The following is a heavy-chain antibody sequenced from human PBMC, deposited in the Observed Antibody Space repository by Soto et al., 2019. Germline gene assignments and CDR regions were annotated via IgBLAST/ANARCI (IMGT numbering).Heavy chain of an antibody. CDR1: GFTFYTYW. J-gene: IGHJ6*02. CDR3: AKDGSGSLGAYYYYGMDV. CDR2: IKSDGSEK. D-gene: IGHD1-26*01. Sequence: GGSLRLSCGASGFTFYTYWMNWVRQAPGMGLEWVANIKSDGSEKYYVDSVKGRFTISRDNSKNTLYLQMNSLRAEDTAVYYCAKDGSGSLGAYYYYGMDVWGQGTTVTVSS. V-gene: IGHV3-7*03.